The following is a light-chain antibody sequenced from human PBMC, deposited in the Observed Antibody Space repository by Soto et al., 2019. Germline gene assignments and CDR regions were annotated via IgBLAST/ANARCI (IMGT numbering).Light chain of an antibody. J-gene: IGKJ1*01. CDR1: QSVSSSY. Sequence: EIVLTQSPGTLSLSPGERATLSCRASQSVSSSYLAWYQQKPGQAPRLLIYDASNRATGIPARFSGSGSGTDFTLTISSLEPEDFAVYYCQQRSNWPGTFGQGTRWIS. V-gene: IGKV3D-20*02. CDR2: DAS. CDR3: QQRSNWPGT.